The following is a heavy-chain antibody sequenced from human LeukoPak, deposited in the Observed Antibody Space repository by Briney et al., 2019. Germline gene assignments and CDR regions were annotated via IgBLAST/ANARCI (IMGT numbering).Heavy chain of an antibody. CDR1: GGSFSGYY. Sequence: SETLSLTCAVYGGSFSGYYWSWIRQPPGKGLEWIGEINHSGSTNYNPSLKSRVTISVDTSKNQFSLKLSSVTAADTAVYYCARVLRYYGSGSRQWFDPWGQGTLVTVSS. CDR3: ARVLRYYGSGSRQWFDP. D-gene: IGHD3-10*01. CDR2: INHSGST. J-gene: IGHJ5*02. V-gene: IGHV4-34*01.